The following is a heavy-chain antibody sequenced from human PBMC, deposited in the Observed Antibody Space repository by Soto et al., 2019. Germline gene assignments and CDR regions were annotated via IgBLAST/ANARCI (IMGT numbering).Heavy chain of an antibody. CDR1: GDNVSTNSAG. CDR2: TYYRSKWNT. D-gene: IGHD1-1*01. V-gene: IGHV6-1*01. Sequence: SQTLSLTCVISGDNVSTNSAGWNWIRQSPSRGLEWLGRTYYRSKWNTDSATSVRGRITVNPDTSKNQFSLQLNSVTPGDTGVYYCARNSWNAPPAFDFWGQGIQVTVSS. CDR3: ARNSWNAPPAFDF. J-gene: IGHJ4*02.